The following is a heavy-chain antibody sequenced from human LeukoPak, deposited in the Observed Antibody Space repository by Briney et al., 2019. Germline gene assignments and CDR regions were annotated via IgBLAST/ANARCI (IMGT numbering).Heavy chain of an antibody. J-gene: IGHJ4*02. CDR3: ARDVSPNGVVDY. CDR2: IYYSGST. Sequence: SETLSLTCTVSGGSISSGTYYWGWIRQPPGKGLEWIGSIYYSGSTYYNPPLKSRVTISVDTSKNQFSLKLSSVTAADTAVYYCARDVSPNGVVDYWGQGTLVTVSS. V-gene: IGHV4-39*07. D-gene: IGHD2-8*01. CDR1: GGSISSGTYY.